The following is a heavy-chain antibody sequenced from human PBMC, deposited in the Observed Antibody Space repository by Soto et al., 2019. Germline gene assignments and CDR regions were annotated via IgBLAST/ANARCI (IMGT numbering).Heavy chain of an antibody. Sequence: SETLSLTCTVSGGSISSNSYYWGWIRQPPGKGLEWIGSIYYSGSTYYNPSLKSRVTISVDTSKNQFSLKLSSVTAADTAVYYCARLSQTYYYGSRSYFYYMACRGKGTTDPVSA. CDR1: GGSISSNSYY. D-gene: IGHD3-10*01. CDR2: IYYSGST. CDR3: ARLSQTYYYGSRSYFYYMAC. J-gene: IGHJ6*04. V-gene: IGHV4-39*01.